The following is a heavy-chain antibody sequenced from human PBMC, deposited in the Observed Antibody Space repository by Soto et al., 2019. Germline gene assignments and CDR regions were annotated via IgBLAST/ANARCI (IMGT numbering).Heavy chain of an antibody. CDR3: ARDLGIAAADDY. Sequence: ASVKVSCKASGYTFTGYYTHWLRQAPGQGLEWMGWINPNSGGTNYAQKFQGRVTMTRDTSISTAYMELSRLRSDDTAVYYCARDLGIAAADDYWGQGTLVTVSS. CDR1: GYTFTGYY. V-gene: IGHV1-2*02. J-gene: IGHJ4*02. D-gene: IGHD6-13*01. CDR2: INPNSGGT.